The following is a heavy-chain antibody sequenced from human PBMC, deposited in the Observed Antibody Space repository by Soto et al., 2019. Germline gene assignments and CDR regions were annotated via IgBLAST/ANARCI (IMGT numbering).Heavy chain of an antibody. CDR2: INSDGSRI. J-gene: IGHJ2*01. Sequence: EVQLVESGGGLVQPGGSLRLSCAASGFTFSSYWMHWVRQAPGKGLVWVSRINSDGSRINFADSVKGRFTLSRDNAENTLYLQMNSLRAEDTAVYYCARGGYGAWYLDLWGRGTLATVSS. V-gene: IGHV3-74*01. D-gene: IGHD5-18*01. CDR3: ARGGYGAWYLDL. CDR1: GFTFSSYW.